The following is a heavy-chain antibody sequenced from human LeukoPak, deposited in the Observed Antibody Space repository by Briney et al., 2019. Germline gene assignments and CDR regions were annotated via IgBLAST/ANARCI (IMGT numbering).Heavy chain of an antibody. V-gene: IGHV1-69*04. Sequence: SVKVSCKASGGTFSSYAISWVRQAPGQGLEWMGRIIPILGIANYAQKFQGRVTITADKSTGTAYMELSSLRSEDTAVYYCARDNYYDSSAEDWFDPWGQGTLVTVSS. CDR2: IIPILGIA. CDR3: ARDNYYDSSAEDWFDP. D-gene: IGHD3-22*01. CDR1: GGTFSSYA. J-gene: IGHJ5*02.